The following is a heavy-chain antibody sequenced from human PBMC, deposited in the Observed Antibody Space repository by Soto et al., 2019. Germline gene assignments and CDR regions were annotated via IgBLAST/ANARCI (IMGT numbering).Heavy chain of an antibody. CDR3: ARDVEYWKYEYYYGMDV. V-gene: IGHV3-33*01. J-gene: IGHJ6*02. Sequence: VAGIWYDGSNKFYADSVKGRFTISRDNSKNTLYLQMNSLRAEDTAVYYCARDVEYWKYEYYYGMDVWGQGTTVTVSS. D-gene: IGHD1-7*01. CDR2: IWYDGSNK.